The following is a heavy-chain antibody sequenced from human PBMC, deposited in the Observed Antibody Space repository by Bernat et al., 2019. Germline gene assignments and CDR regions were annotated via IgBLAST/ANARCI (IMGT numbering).Heavy chain of an antibody. J-gene: IGHJ5*02. CDR1: GFTFSSYG. D-gene: IGHD1-26*01. CDR2: IWYDGSNK. Sequence: VQLFESGGGLVQPGRSLRLSCAASGFTFSSYGMHWVRQAPGKGLEWVAVIWYDGSNKYYADSVKGRFTISRDNSKNTLYLQMNSLRAEDTAVYYCARDRTAGAPRRNWFDPWGQGTLVTVSS. CDR3: ARDRTAGAPRRNWFDP. V-gene: IGHV3-33*01.